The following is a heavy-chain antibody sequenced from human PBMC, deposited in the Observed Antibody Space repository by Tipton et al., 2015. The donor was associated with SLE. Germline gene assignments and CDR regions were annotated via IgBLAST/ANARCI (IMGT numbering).Heavy chain of an antibody. J-gene: IGHJ3*02. CDR3: ARGGGRQLVFDAFDI. V-gene: IGHV4-39*07. D-gene: IGHD6-13*01. CDR2: IYYSGST. CDR1: GGSISSYY. Sequence: TLSLTCTVSGGSISSYYWSWIRQPPGKGLEWIGSIYYSGSTYYNPSLKSRVTISVDMSKNQFSLKLSSVTAADTAVYYCARGGGRQLVFDAFDIWGQGTMVTVSS.